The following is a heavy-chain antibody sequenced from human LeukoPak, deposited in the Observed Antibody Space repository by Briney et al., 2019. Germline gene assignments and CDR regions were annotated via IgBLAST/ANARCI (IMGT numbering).Heavy chain of an antibody. CDR2: ISSSSSYI. CDR3: ARGTYGSYYFDY. V-gene: IGHV3-21*01. Sequence: GGSLRLSCAASGFTFSSYSMNWVRQAPGEGLEWVSSISSSSSYIYYADSVKGRFTISRDNAKNSLYLQMNSLRAEDTAVYYCARGTYGSYYFDYWGQGTLVTVSS. J-gene: IGHJ4*02. CDR1: GFTFSSYS. D-gene: IGHD3-10*01.